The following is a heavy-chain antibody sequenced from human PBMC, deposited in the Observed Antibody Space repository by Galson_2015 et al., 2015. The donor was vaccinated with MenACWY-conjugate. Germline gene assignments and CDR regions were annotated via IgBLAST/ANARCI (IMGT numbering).Heavy chain of an antibody. J-gene: IGHJ3*02. CDR1: GFSLSTYA. V-gene: IGHV3-30*04. Sequence: SLRLSCAASGFSLSTYAMHWLRQAPGKGLEWVALISLDGSKQSYADSVKGRFTISRDNSEKTVYLQMTSLRVDDTAVYYCAKVRTGDYYDSVGPGVGAFDIWGQGTEVIVSS. D-gene: IGHD3-10*01. CDR3: AKVRTGDYYDSVGPGVGAFDI. CDR2: ISLDGSKQ.